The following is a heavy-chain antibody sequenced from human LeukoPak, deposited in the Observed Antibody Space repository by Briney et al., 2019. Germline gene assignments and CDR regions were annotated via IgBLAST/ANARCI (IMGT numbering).Heavy chain of an antibody. CDR3: ARRPVYYGSGSYYNVVWFDP. J-gene: IGHJ5*02. CDR2: IYYSGRA. D-gene: IGHD3-10*01. CDR1: GGSISRSSYY. Sequence: PETLSLTCTVSGGSISRSSYYWGWIRQPPGKGLEWIGSIYYSGRAYYNPSLKSRVTISVDTSKDQFSLKLSSVTAADTAVYYCARRPVYYGSGSYYNVVWFDPWGQGTLVTVSS. V-gene: IGHV4-39*01.